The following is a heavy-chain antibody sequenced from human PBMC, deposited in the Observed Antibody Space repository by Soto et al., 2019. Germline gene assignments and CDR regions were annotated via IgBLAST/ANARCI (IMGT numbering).Heavy chain of an antibody. CDR3: AAAPRY. D-gene: IGHD2-15*01. V-gene: IGHV4-59*01. J-gene: IGHJ4*02. CDR1: GGSISGYY. Sequence: SETRSLTCSVSGGSISGYYWSWIRQTPEKGLEWIGYIYYSGSTNYNPSLKSRVTMLIDMSKNQFSLKLTSVSAADTAVYYCAAAPRYWGQGILVTVSS. CDR2: IYYSGST.